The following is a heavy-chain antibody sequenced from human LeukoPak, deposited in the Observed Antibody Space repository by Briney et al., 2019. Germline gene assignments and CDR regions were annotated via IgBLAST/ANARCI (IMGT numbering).Heavy chain of an antibody. J-gene: IGHJ4*02. V-gene: IGHV3-30*18. D-gene: IGHD7-27*01. CDR3: AKGSGEPYYFDY. Sequence: PGGSLRLSCAASGFTFSSYGMHWVRQAPGKGLEWVAVISYDGSSKYYADSVKGRFTISRDNSKNTLYLQMNSLRAEDTAVYYCAKGSGEPYYFDYWGQGTLVTVSS. CDR2: ISYDGSSK. CDR1: GFTFSSYG.